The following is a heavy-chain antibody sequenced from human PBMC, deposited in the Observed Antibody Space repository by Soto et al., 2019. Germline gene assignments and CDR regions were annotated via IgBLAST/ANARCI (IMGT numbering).Heavy chain of an antibody. CDR3: ATQHPLDSSGWYN. D-gene: IGHD6-19*01. V-gene: IGHV5-10-1*04. CDR1: GYSFAGYW. Sequence: PGESLKISCKGSGYSFAGYWITWVRQKPGKGLEWMGRIDPSDSQTYYSPSFQGQVTISADRSISTAYLQWSSLKASDTAIYYCATQHPLDSSGWYNWGQGTLVTVSS. J-gene: IGHJ4*02. CDR2: IDPSDSQT.